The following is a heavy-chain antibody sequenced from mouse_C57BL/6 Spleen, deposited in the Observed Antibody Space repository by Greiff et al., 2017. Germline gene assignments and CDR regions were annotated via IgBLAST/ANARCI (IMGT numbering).Heavy chain of an antibody. Sequence: VQLQQSGAELVRPGTSVKVSCKASGYAFTNYLIEWVKQRPGQGLEWIGVINPGSGGTNYNEKLKGKATLTADKSSSTAYMQLSSLTSEDSAVYFCARWAGTGAMDYWGQGTSVTVSS. D-gene: IGHD3-3*01. V-gene: IGHV1-54*01. CDR3: ARWAGTGAMDY. CDR2: INPGSGGT. CDR1: GYAFTNYL. J-gene: IGHJ4*01.